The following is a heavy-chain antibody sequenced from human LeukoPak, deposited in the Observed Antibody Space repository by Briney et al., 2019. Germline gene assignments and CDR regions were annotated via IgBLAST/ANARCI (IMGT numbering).Heavy chain of an antibody. Sequence: SETLSLTCPVSGGSISSYYWSWIRQPPGKGLEWIGYIYYSGSTNYNPSLKSRVTISVDTSKNQFSLKLSSVTAADTAVYYCARTYSSGWYSKLPSTFDIWGQGTMVTVSS. J-gene: IGHJ3*02. V-gene: IGHV4-59*08. CDR3: ARTYSSGWYSKLPSTFDI. CDR1: GGSISSYY. CDR2: IYYSGST. D-gene: IGHD6-19*01.